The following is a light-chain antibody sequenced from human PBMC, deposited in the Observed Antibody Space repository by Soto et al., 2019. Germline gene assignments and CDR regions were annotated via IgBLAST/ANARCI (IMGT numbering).Light chain of an antibody. CDR3: SSYTSSSWV. Sequence: QSALTQPASVFGSPGQSITFSCTGTSSDVGGYNFVSWYQQHPGKAPKLMIYEVSSRPSGVSNRFSGSKSGNTASLTISGLQPEDEADYYCSSYTSSSWVFGGGTKLTVL. CDR1: SSDVGGYNF. J-gene: IGLJ3*02. V-gene: IGLV2-14*03. CDR2: EVS.